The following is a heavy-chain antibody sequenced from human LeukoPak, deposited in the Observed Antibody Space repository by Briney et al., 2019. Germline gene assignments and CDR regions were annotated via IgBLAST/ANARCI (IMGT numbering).Heavy chain of an antibody. J-gene: IGHJ6*03. Sequence: SETLSLTCTVSAGSISSSYWSWIRQPPGKGLESIGYIYYNGHTNYNPSLRSRVTISVDTSKNQFSLKLSSVTAADTAVYYCATILPVNYYMDVWGRGTTVTVSS. CDR2: IYYNGHT. V-gene: IGHV4-59*01. CDR1: AGSISSSY. D-gene: IGHD2-21*01. CDR3: ATILPVNYYMDV.